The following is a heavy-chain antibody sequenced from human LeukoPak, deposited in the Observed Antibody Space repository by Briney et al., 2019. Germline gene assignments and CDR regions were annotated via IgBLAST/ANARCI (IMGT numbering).Heavy chain of an antibody. V-gene: IGHV3-72*01. Sequence: GGSLRLSCAASGFTFSSYWMSWVRQAPGKGLEWVGRTRNKANSYTTEYAASVKGRFTISRDDSKSSLYLQMNSLKTEDTAVYYCAGDQGGSYTGRDYWGQGTLVTVSS. CDR1: GFTFSSYW. D-gene: IGHD1-26*01. J-gene: IGHJ4*02. CDR3: AGDQGGSYTGRDY. CDR2: TRNKANSYTT.